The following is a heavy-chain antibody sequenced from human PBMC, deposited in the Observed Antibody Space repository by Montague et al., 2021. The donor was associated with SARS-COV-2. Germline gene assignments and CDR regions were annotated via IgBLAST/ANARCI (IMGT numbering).Heavy chain of an antibody. CDR3: SRGGGNILTNYYYYYLDG. J-gene: IGHJ6*03. V-gene: IGHV4-34*01. D-gene: IGHD4-23*01. CDR2: INHSGST. CDR1: GGSFSGYY. Sequence: SETLSLTCAVYGGSFSGYYWSWIRQPPGKGLEWIGEINHSGSTNYNPSLKSRVTISVDTSKNQFSLKLSSVTAADTAVYYCSRGGGNILTNYYYYYLDGWGTGTPVTVSS.